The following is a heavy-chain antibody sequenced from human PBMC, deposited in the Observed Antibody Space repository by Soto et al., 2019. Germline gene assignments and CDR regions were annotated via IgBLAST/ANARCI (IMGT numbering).Heavy chain of an antibody. V-gene: IGHV3-30*03. J-gene: IGHJ1*01. Sequence: QVHLVESGGGVVQPGRSLRLSCAASEFTFSGYGMHWVRQAPGKGLEWVAVISYDGSNKYYADSVKGRFTISRDNSKNTLYLQMNSLRAEDTAVYYCTALGYYDSNEGGGYWGQGTLVTVSS. CDR3: TALGYYDSNEGGGY. CDR1: EFTFSGYG. D-gene: IGHD3-22*01. CDR2: ISYDGSNK.